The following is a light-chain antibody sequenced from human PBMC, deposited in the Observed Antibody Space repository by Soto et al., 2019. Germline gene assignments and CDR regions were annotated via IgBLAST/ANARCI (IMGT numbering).Light chain of an antibody. Sequence: QCVLTQPASVYGSAGQAITISCTEASSDVGGYNSVSWYQHHPGKAPKLMIFDVSDRPSGVSSRFSGSKSGNTASLTISGLQAEDEADYYCSSYTTSSTPHYVFGPGTKVTV. V-gene: IGLV2-14*03. CDR2: DVS. J-gene: IGLJ1*01. CDR1: SSDVGGYNS. CDR3: SSYTTSSTPHYV.